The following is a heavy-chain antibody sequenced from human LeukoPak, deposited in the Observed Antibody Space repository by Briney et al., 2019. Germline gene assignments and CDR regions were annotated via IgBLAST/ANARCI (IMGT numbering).Heavy chain of an antibody. CDR2: INTKTSGI. Sequence: ASVKVSCKASGYTFTDYYIHWVRQAPGQGLEWMGRINTKTSGIKYAQRFQGGVTMTRDTSITKAHMDLSRLKYDDTAVYYCARGGGTAVGYQFYYMDVWGKGTTVTVSS. CDR3: ARGGGTAVGYQFYYMDV. D-gene: IGHD6-19*01. V-gene: IGHV1-2*06. J-gene: IGHJ6*03. CDR1: GYTFTDYY.